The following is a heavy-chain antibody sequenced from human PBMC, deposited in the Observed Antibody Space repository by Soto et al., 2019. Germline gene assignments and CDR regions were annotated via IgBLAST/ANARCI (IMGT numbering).Heavy chain of an antibody. CDR1: GYTFTSYG. CDR3: AREVYCSGGSCYGEPRGWFDY. D-gene: IGHD2-15*01. V-gene: IGHV1-18*01. CDR2: ISAYNGNT. Sequence: QVQLVQSGAEVKKPGASVKVSCKASGYTFTSYGISWVRQAPGQGLEWMGWISAYNGNTNYAQKLQGRVTMTTDTSTSTAYMELRSLRSDDTAVYYCAREVYCSGGSCYGEPRGWFDYWGQGTLVTVSS. J-gene: IGHJ4*02.